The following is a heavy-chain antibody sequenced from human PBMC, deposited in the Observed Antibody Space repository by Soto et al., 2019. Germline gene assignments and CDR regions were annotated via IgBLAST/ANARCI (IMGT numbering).Heavy chain of an antibody. Sequence: QLQLQESGPGLVKPSETLSLSCSVSGDSIRNRNYYWAWIRQPPGKGLEWIVSRYDDASTFYNPSLKRRVTISIDASKKQLALKVTSGTAADTSVYYCARGIDLGPSGYYLDFWGQGTLVTVSS. CDR2: RYDDAST. CDR1: GDSIRNRNYY. J-gene: IGHJ4*02. CDR3: ARGIDLGPSGYYLDF. D-gene: IGHD3-22*01. V-gene: IGHV4-39*01.